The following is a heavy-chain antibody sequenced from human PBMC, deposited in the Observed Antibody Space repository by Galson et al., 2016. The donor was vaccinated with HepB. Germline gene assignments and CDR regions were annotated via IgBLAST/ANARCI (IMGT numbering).Heavy chain of an antibody. CDR1: GFTFNRRG. Sequence: SLRLSCAASGFTFNRRGMHWVRQAPGKGLEWVAAVSMDGRRKYYADSVKGRFTISRDNSNNILFLQMSSLRADDTAVYYCAKRHEYCTAVGCTVDYWGQGTLVSVSS. CDR3: AKRHEYCTAVGCTVDY. V-gene: IGHV3-30*18. D-gene: IGHD2-8*02. J-gene: IGHJ4*02. CDR2: VSMDGRRK.